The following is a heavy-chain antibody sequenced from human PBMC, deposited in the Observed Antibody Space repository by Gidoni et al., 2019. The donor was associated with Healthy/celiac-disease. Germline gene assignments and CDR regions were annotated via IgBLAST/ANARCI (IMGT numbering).Heavy chain of an antibody. CDR1: GDTFNSYG. Sequence: QVQLVQSGVEVKKPGASVKVSCKASGDTFNSYGISWVRQAPGQGLEWMGWISAYNGNTNYAQKLQGRVTMTTDTSTSTAYMELRSLRSDDTAVYYCARNGEVVVPAANYYYYGMDVWGQGTTVTVSS. CDR2: ISAYNGNT. CDR3: ARNGEVVVPAANYYYYGMDV. J-gene: IGHJ6*02. V-gene: IGHV1-18*01. D-gene: IGHD2-2*01.